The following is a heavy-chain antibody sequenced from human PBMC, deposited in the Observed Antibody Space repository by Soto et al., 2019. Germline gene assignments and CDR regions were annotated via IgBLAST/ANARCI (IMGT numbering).Heavy chain of an antibody. CDR3: ARERGTGRARDYYYGMDV. CDR1: GFTFSSYA. Sequence: QVQLVESGGGVVQPGRSLRLSCAASGFTFSSYAMHWVRQAPGKGLEWVAVISYDGSNKYYADSVKGRFTISRDNSKNTLYLQMNSLRAEDTAVYYCARERGTGRARDYYYGMDVW. J-gene: IGHJ6*01. V-gene: IGHV3-30-3*01. CDR2: ISYDGSNK. D-gene: IGHD1-26*01.